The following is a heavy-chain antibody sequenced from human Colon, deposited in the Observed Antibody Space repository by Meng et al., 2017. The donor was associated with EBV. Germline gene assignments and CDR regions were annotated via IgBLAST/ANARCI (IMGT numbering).Heavy chain of an antibody. D-gene: IGHD1-26*01. Sequence: QSPLQPSCPPVVNPTHTLPLTSSFSGYSLTTSGVAGGWIRQPPGKALEWLALIYWDDDQRYSPSLKSRLNITKDTSKNQVVLRMSSMDPVDTATYFCAHRPLLDYGDSWGQGTLVTVSS. CDR2: IYWDDDQ. CDR1: GYSLTTSGVA. J-gene: IGHJ4*02. CDR3: AHRPLLDYGDS. V-gene: IGHV2-5*02.